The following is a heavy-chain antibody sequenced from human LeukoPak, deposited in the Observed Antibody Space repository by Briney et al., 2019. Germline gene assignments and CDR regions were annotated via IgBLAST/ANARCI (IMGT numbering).Heavy chain of an antibody. Sequence: KTSETLSLTCTVSGGSINNYYWTWIRQPPGKGLEWIGYIQYSGATNYNPSLKSRLTMSVDTSKSQFSLKLTSVTAADTAVSYCVRQKDYSGFYGYYNIWFDPWGQGILVSVPS. J-gene: IGHJ5*02. D-gene: IGHD3-9*01. CDR3: VRQKDYSGFYGYYNIWFDP. CDR2: IQYSGAT. V-gene: IGHV4-59*08. CDR1: GGSINNYY.